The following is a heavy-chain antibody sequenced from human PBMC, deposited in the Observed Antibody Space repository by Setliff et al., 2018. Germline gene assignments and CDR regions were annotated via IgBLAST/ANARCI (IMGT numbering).Heavy chain of an antibody. D-gene: IGHD3-3*01. Sequence: NPGGSLRLSCAASGFTFSDYEMSWVRQAPGKGLEWLSYISSSGISIDYADSVKGRFIISRDNAKNSLYLQMNSLRVEDTAVYYCARDVFDFRTGQAGPWGRGTLVTVSS. V-gene: IGHV3-11*04. CDR3: ARDVFDFRTGQAGP. CDR2: ISSSGISI. CDR1: GFTFSDYE. J-gene: IGHJ5*02.